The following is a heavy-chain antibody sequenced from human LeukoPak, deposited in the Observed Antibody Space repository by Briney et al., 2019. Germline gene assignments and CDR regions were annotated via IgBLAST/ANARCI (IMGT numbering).Heavy chain of an antibody. CDR1: GGSISSSNW. V-gene: IGHV4-4*02. D-gene: IGHD2-2*01. CDR2: IYHSGST. CDR3: ARGAPYCSSTSCYAGIYYYYGMDV. Sequence: SETLSLTCAVSGGSISSSNWWSWVRQPPGKGLEWIGEIYHSGSTNYNPSLKSRVTISVDKSKNQFSLKLSSVTAADTAVYYCARGAPYCSSTSCYAGIYYYYGMDVWGRGTTVTVSS. J-gene: IGHJ6*02.